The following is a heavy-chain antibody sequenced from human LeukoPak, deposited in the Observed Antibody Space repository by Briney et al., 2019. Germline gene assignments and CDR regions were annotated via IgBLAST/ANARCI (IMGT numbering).Heavy chain of an antibody. Sequence: GGSLRLSCAASGFTFSSYWMSWVRQAPGKGLEWVANIKQDGSEKYYVDSVKGRFTISRDNAENSLYLQMNSLRAEDTAVYYCARVRFLGGSGSSLWFDPWGQGTLVTVSS. CDR2: IKQDGSEK. CDR1: GFTFSSYW. D-gene: IGHD3-10*01. CDR3: ARVRFLGGSGSSLWFDP. J-gene: IGHJ5*02. V-gene: IGHV3-7*01.